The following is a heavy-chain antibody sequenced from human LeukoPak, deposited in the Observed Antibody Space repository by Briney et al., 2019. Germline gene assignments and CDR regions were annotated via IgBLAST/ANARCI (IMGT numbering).Heavy chain of an antibody. CDR1: GFTFSSYG. CDR2: IRYDGSNK. Sequence: GGSLRLSCAASGFTFSSYGMHWVRQAPGKGLEWVAFIRYDGSNKYYADSVKGRFTISRDNSKNTLYLQMNSLKTEDTAVYYCTRARVMWNLLFLFDYWGQGTLVTVSS. CDR3: TRARVMWNLLFLFDY. V-gene: IGHV3-30*02. D-gene: IGHD1-1*01. J-gene: IGHJ4*02.